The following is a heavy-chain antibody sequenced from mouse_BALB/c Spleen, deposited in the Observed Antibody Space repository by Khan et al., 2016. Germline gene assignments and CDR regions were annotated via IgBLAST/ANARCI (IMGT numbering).Heavy chain of an antibody. CDR3: ARLHYYGYMNY. J-gene: IGHJ2*01. D-gene: IGHD1-2*01. CDR1: GFDFSRYW. CDR2: INPDSSTI. V-gene: IGHV4-1*02. Sequence: VKLLESGGGLVQPGGSLKLSCAASGFDFSRYWMSWVRQAPGKGLEWIGEINPDSSTINYTPSLKDKFVISRDNAKNTLYLQMSKVRSEDTALYYCARLHYYGYMNYWGQGTTLTVSS.